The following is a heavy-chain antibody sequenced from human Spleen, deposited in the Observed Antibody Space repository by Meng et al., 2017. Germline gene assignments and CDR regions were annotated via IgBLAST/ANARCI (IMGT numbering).Heavy chain of an antibody. V-gene: IGHV3-30*04. D-gene: IGHD1-26*01. CDR2: IVFDGSNK. CDR3: AREEWDGYYYYGMDV. J-gene: IGHJ6*02. CDR1: GFTFSSYA. Sequence: GESLKISCAASGFTFSSYAMNWVRQAPGKGLEWVAVIVFDGSNKHYADSVKCRFTISRDNSKNTLYLQMNSLRPEDTAVYYCAREEWDGYYYYGMDVWGQGTPVTVSS.